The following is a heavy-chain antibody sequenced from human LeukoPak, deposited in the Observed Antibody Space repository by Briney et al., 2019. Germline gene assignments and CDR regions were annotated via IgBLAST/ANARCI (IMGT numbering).Heavy chain of an antibody. CDR3: ARSISGSSRSFDN. CDR1: GYSFTSYW. Sequence: GESLKISCKGSGYSFTSYWIGWVRQVPGKGLEWMGIIYPGDSDTIYSPSFQGQVTISADKSISTAYLQWSSLRASDTAMYYCARSISGSSRSFDNWGQGTLVTVSS. D-gene: IGHD6-13*01. J-gene: IGHJ4*02. CDR2: IYPGDSDT. V-gene: IGHV5-51*01.